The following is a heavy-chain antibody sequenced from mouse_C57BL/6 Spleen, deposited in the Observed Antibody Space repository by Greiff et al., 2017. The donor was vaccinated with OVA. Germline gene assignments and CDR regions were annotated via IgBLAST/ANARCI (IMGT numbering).Heavy chain of an antibody. CDR3: ARPGGAMDY. CDR2: ISSGSSTI. CDR1: GFTFSDYG. Sequence: EVQLVESGGGLVKPGGSLKLSCAASGFTFSDYGMHWVRQAPEQGLEWVAYISSGSSTIYYADTVKGRFTISRDNAKNTLFLQMTSLRSEDTAMYYCARPGGAMDYWGQGTSVTVSS. V-gene: IGHV5-17*01. J-gene: IGHJ4*01.